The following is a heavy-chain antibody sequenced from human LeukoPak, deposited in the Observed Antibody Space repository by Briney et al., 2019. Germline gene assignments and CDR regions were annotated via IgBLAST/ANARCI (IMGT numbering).Heavy chain of an antibody. CDR3: ARGPDIVVVPAYYYMDV. J-gene: IGHJ6*03. CDR1: GYTFTSYH. D-gene: IGHD2-2*01. V-gene: IGHV1-18*01. Sequence: ASVKVSCKASGYTFTSYHITWVRQAPGQGLEWMGWISGYNGNTNYAQKLQGRVTMTTDTSTSTAYMELRSLRSDDTAVYYCARGPDIVVVPAYYYMDVWGKGTTVTISS. CDR2: ISGYNGNT.